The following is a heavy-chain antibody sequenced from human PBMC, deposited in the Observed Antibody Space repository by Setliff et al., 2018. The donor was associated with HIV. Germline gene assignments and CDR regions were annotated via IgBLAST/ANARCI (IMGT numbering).Heavy chain of an antibody. V-gene: IGHV4-31*03. Sequence: SETLSLTCTVSGGSIRSGSYYWSWIRQHPEKGLEWIGYIYHSGSTYYNPSLKSRVSISIDMSKNQFSLELTSLIAADTAVYYCAREEQMATMAFDYWGQGALVTVS. CDR2: IYHSGST. D-gene: IGHD5-12*01. CDR3: AREEQMATMAFDY. CDR1: GGSIRSGSYY. J-gene: IGHJ4*02.